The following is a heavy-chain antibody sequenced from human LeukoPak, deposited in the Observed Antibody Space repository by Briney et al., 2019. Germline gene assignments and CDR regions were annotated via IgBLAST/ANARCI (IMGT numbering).Heavy chain of an antibody. J-gene: IGHJ4*02. CDR2: ISAYNGNT. V-gene: IGHV1-18*01. CDR3: ARGSVLRYFDWSHPFDY. Sequence: RASVKVSCKASGYTFTSYGISWVRQAPGQGLEWMGWISAYNGNTNYAQKLQGRVTMTTDTSTSTAYMELRGLRSDDTAVYYCARGSVLRYFDWSHPFDYWGQGTLVTVSS. D-gene: IGHD3-9*01. CDR1: GYTFTSYG.